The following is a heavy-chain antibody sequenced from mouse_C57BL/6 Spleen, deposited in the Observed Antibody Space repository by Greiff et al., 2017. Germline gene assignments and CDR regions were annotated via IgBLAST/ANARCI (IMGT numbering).Heavy chain of an antibody. J-gene: IGHJ4*01. CDR3: ARSGGYDYDGDYYAMDY. Sequence: QVQLQQSGAELVMPGASVKLSCKASGYTFTSYWMHWVKQRPGQGLEWIGEIDPSDSYTNYNQKFKGKSTLTVDKSSSTAYMQLSSLTSEDSAVYYCARSGGYDYDGDYYAMDYWGQGTSVTVSS. V-gene: IGHV1-69*01. CDR2: IDPSDSYT. CDR1: GYTFTSYW. D-gene: IGHD2-4*01.